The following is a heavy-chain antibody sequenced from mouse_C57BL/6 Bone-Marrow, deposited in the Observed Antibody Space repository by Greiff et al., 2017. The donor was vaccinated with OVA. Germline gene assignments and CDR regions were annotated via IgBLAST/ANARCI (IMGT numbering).Heavy chain of an antibody. CDR3: ARERGSSFSWFAY. CDR1: GYSITSGYY. Sequence: EVKLMESGPGLVKPSQSLSLTCSVTGYSITSGYYWNWIRQFPGNKLEWMGYISYDGSNNYNPSLKNRISITRDTSKKQFFLKLNSVTTEDTATYYCARERGSSFSWFAYWGQGTLVTVSA. CDR2: ISYDGSN. J-gene: IGHJ3*01. V-gene: IGHV3-6*01. D-gene: IGHD1-1*01.